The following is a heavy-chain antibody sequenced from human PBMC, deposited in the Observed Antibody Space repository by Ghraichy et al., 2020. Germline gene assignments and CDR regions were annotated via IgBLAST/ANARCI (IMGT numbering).Heavy chain of an antibody. J-gene: IGHJ6*03. CDR1: GGSLSGNS. CDR2: INHSGST. Sequence: SETLSLTCAVYGGSLSGNSWSWIRQPPGKGLEWIGEINHSGSTNYSPSLKSRVTILKNTSKNQLSLNLSSVTAADTAVYYCARGRHLGSENYYSGPTDYSYTDIYVWGKGPTVTVSS. CDR3: ARGRHLGSENYYSGPTDYSYTDIYV. V-gene: IGHV4-34*01. D-gene: IGHD3-10*01.